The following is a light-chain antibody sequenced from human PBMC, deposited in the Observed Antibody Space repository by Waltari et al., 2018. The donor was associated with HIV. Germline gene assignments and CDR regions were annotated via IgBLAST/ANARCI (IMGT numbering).Light chain of an antibody. J-gene: IGLJ1*01. V-gene: IGLV3-21*04. CDR2: YGS. CDR1: NIGSRR. CDR3: QVWDSSSDHHV. Sequence: SYVLTQPPSVSVAPGKTARITCGGNNIGSRRVHWYQQKPGQAPVLVMYYGSDRPSGIPERFSGSNSGNTATLTISRIEAGDEADYFCQVWDSSSDHHVFGTGTKVTVL.